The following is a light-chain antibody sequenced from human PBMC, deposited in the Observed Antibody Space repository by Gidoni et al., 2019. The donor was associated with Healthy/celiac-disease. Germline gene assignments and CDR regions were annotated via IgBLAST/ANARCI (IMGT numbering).Light chain of an antibody. Sequence: DIQLTQSPSFLSASVGDSVTITCRASQDVSNHLAWYQQKPGNAPKLLMYFASTLQSGVPSRFSGSGSGTEFTLTISSLQPEDFATYYCQQLDTAPITFGGGTKVEIK. V-gene: IGKV1-9*01. CDR1: QDVSNH. J-gene: IGKJ4*01. CDR2: FAS. CDR3: QQLDTAPIT.